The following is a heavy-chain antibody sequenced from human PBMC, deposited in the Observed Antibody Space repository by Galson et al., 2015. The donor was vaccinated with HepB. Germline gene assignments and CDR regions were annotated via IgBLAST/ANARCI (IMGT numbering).Heavy chain of an antibody. Sequence: SLRLSCAASGFGFGDYNMNWIRQTPGKGLEWVSSITSSSFDTKHADSVKGRFTISRDNAKNSLYLQMSSLRVEDTGVHFCARIVGIAQGGPLDYWGQGVLVIVSS. D-gene: IGHD2-15*01. CDR1: GFGFGDYN. CDR3: ARIVGIAQGGPLDY. J-gene: IGHJ4*02. V-gene: IGHV3-11*06. CDR2: ITSSSFDT.